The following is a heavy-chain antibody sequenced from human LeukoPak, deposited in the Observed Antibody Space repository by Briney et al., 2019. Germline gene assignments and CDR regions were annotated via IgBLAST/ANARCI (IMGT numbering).Heavy chain of an antibody. CDR2: ISGSGGST. Sequence: GGSLRLSCAASGSTFSSYAMSWVRQAPGKGLEWVSAISGSGGSTYYADSVKGRFTISRDNSKNTLYLQMNSLRAEDTAVYYCAKALLEGYYFDYWGQGTLVTVSS. J-gene: IGHJ4*02. CDR3: AKALLEGYYFDY. D-gene: IGHD2-15*01. V-gene: IGHV3-23*01. CDR1: GSTFSSYA.